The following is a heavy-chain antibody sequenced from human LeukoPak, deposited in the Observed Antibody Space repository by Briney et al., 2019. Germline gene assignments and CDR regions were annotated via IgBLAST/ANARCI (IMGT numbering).Heavy chain of an antibody. CDR2: ISTSGST. V-gene: IGHV4-61*02. CDR1: GGSISSGSYY. CDR3: ARFTGYCSGTSCYPNAFDI. J-gene: IGHJ3*02. Sequence: PSETLSLTCTVSGGSISSGSYYWSWIRQPAGKGLEWIGRISTSGSTNYNPSLKSRVTISLDTSKNQFSLKLSSVTAADTAVFYCARFTGYCSGTSCYPNAFDIWGQGTMVTVSS. D-gene: IGHD2-2*01.